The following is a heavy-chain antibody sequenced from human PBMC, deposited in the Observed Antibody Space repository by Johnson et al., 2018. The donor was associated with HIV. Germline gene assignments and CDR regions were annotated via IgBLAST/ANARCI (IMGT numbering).Heavy chain of an antibody. CDR1: GFTFSSYA. J-gene: IGHJ3*02. CDR2: ISYDGSNK. Sequence: MQLVESGGGVVQPGRSLRLSCAASGFTFSSYAMHWVRQAPGKGLEWVAVISYDGSNKYYADSVKGRFTISRDNSKNTLYLQMNSRRAEDTAVYYCASLGPCLFVKAPLSVVFDAFDIWGQGTMVTVSS. CDR3: ASLGPCLFVKAPLSVVFDAFDI. V-gene: IGHV3-30-3*01. D-gene: IGHD3-16*01.